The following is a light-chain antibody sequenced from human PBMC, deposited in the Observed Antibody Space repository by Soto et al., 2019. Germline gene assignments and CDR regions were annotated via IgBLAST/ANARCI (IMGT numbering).Light chain of an antibody. CDR1: YSNVGSNV. V-gene: IGLV1-44*01. CDR3: AAWDDSLIALL. J-gene: IGLJ3*02. Sequence: QSVLTQPPSASGTPGQRVTISCSGTYSNVGSNVVNWYQQVPGAAPKLVIYSNDRRPSGVPDRFFGSKSGASASLAISGLQTEDEADYYCAAWDDSLIALLFGGGTK. CDR2: SND.